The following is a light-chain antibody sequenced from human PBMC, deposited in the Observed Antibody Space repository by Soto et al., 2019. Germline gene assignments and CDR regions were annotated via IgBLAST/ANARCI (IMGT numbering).Light chain of an antibody. CDR3: QQRSRWPPP. V-gene: IGKV3-11*01. J-gene: IGKJ4*01. Sequence: ELGLTQSPATLSLSPGERATLSCRASQSVSTYLAWYQQKPGQAPRLLIYDASRRATGIPARFSGSGSGTDFTLTFSSLEPEDSAVYYCQQRSRWPPPFGGGTKVEI. CDR1: QSVSTY. CDR2: DAS.